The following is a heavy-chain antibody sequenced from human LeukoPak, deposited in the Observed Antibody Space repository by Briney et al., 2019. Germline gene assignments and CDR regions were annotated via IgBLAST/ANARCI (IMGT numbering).Heavy chain of an antibody. CDR1: GCSIRSYY. CDR2: IYRSGSTNYYYSGST. CDR3: ARLSGSYWGYFDY. V-gene: IGHV4-59*01. D-gene: IGHD1-26*01. Sequence: AETLSLTCTVSGCSIRSYYRNWIRQAPGKGLKWIGNIYRSGSTNYYYSGSTNYNTFLKSRATISVDTSKNQFSLKLSSVTAADTAVYYCARLSGSYWGYFDYWGQGTLVTVSS. J-gene: IGHJ4*02.